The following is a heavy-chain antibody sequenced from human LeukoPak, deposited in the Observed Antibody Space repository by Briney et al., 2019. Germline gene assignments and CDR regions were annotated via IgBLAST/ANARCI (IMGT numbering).Heavy chain of an antibody. CDR2: ISSSSSYI. CDR3: ARDPYATPVAAGNYFDY. D-gene: IGHD2-15*01. V-gene: IGHV3-21*01. Sequence: GGSLRLSCAASGFTFSSYSMNWVRQAPGKGLEWVSSISSSSSYIYYADSVKGRFTISRDNAKNSLYLQMNSLRAEDTAVYYCARDPYATPVAAGNYFDYWGQGTLVTVSS. J-gene: IGHJ4*02. CDR1: GFTFSSYS.